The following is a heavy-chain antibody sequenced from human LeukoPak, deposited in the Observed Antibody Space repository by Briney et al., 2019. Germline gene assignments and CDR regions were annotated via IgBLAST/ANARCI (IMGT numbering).Heavy chain of an antibody. CDR1: GYTFTSYY. CDR3: ARASYYYDSSGYYGGEIDY. V-gene: IGHV1-46*01. Sequence: ASVKVSCKASGYTFTSYYMHWVRQAPGQGLEWLGIINPSGGSTSYAQKFQGRVTMTRDTSTSTVYMELSSLRSEDTAVYYCARASYYYDSSGYYGGEIDYWGQGTLVTVSS. CDR2: INPSGGST. J-gene: IGHJ4*02. D-gene: IGHD3-22*01.